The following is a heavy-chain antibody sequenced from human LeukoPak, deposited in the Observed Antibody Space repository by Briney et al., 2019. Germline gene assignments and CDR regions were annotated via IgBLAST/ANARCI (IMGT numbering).Heavy chain of an antibody. V-gene: IGHV3-21*01. CDR3: AREQGMATIDY. Sequence: GGSLRLSCAASGFTFSSYEMNWVRQAPGKGLEWVSSISSKSNYIYYADSLKGRFTISRDNAKNSLYLQMNSLRAEDTAVYYCAREQGMATIDYWGQGTLVTVSS. J-gene: IGHJ4*02. D-gene: IGHD5-24*01. CDR1: GFTFSSYE. CDR2: ISSKSNYI.